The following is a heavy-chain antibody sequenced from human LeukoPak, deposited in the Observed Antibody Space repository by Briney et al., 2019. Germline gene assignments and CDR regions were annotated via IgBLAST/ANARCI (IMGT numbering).Heavy chain of an antibody. CDR3: ARAIAGGRLCRY. Sequence: PSETLSLTCTVSGGSISSYYWSWIRQPPGKGLEWIGEINHSGSTNYNPSLKSRVTISVDTSKNQFSLKLSSVTAADTAVYYCARAIAGGRLCRYWGQGTLVTVSS. D-gene: IGHD6-13*01. V-gene: IGHV4-34*01. CDR2: INHSGST. J-gene: IGHJ4*02. CDR1: GGSISSYY.